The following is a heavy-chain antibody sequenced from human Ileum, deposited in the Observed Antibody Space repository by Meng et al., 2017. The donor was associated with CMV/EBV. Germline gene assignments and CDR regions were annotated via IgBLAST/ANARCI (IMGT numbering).Heavy chain of an antibody. CDR2: MNPISGST. V-gene: IGHV1-8*01. D-gene: IGHD1-20*01. Sequence: ASVKVSCKASGYAFTSYEINWVRQAPGQGPEWVGWMNPISGSTAYAQKFQGRVTLTRDTSISMAYMELNSLTSEDTAVYYCARGIKITGTFLDYWGQGTLVTVSS. J-gene: IGHJ4*02. CDR3: ARGIKITGTFLDY. CDR1: GYAFTSYE.